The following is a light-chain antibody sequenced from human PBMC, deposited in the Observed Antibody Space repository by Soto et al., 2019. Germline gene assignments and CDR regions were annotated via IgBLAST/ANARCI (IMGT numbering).Light chain of an antibody. CDR3: QQYNSYWT. Sequence: DIQLTQSPSFLSAPVGDRVPITCRASQGLSNYLAWYQQKPGKAPKVLIYAASTLQSGVPSRFSGSGSGTEFTLTISSLQPDDFATYYCQQYNSYWTFGQGTKVDIK. CDR1: QGLSNY. V-gene: IGKV1-9*01. J-gene: IGKJ1*01. CDR2: AAS.